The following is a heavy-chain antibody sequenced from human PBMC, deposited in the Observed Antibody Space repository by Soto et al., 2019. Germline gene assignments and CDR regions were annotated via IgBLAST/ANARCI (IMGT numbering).Heavy chain of an antibody. D-gene: IGHD2-21*01. CDR1: GFIFRDAW. J-gene: IGHJ4*02. V-gene: IGHV3-15*05. Sequence: PGGSLRLSCAASGFIFRDAWISWVRQAPGKGLEWIGRVKSKSEGGTTDYAALVKGRFTVSRDDSINTVSLPMDSLKMEDTAVYFCVAGSPFEYWGQGTLVTVSS. CDR3: VAGSPFEY. CDR2: VKSKSEGGTT.